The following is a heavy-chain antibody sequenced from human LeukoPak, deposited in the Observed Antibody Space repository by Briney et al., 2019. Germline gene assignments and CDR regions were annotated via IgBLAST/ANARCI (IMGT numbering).Heavy chain of an antibody. D-gene: IGHD6-19*01. V-gene: IGHV1-58*02. CDR1: GFTFTSSA. CDR2: IVVGSGNT. J-gene: IGHJ4*02. Sequence: ASVKVSCKASGFTFTSSAMQWVRQARGQRLEWIGWIVVGSGNTNYAQKFQERVTITRDMSTSTAYMELSNLRSEDTAVYYCAAISSGWYEDYWGQGTLVTASS. CDR3: AAISSGWYEDY.